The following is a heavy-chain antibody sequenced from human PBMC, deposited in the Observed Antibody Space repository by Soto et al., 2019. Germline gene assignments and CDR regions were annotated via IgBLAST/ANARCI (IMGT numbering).Heavy chain of an antibody. D-gene: IGHD3-10*01. CDR3: AKVRASYLSASYFYYGLDV. CDR1: GFTFNNYA. J-gene: IGHJ6*02. CDR2: ISGSGSSV. Sequence: EVQLMESGGGLVQPGGSLRLSCAASGFTFNNYAMTWVRQAPERGLEWVSSISGSGSSVYVADSVRGRFIMSRDLSTNTVSLQMNSLRAEDTAVYYCAKVRASYLSASYFYYGLDVWGQGTTVTVSS. V-gene: IGHV3-23*01.